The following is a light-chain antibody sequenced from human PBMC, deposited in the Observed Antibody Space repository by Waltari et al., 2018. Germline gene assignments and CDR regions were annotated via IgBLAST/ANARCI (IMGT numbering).Light chain of an antibody. Sequence: QSVLTQPPSASGAPGQRVTISCSGSNSNIGRRAVNWYQPPPGTAPKHLISSINQRPSGVPDRFSGSKSGTSASLAISGLQSEDEADYYCATWDDTLDGHVVFGGGTKLTVL. CDR3: ATWDDTLDGHVV. V-gene: IGLV1-44*01. CDR2: SIN. CDR1: NSNIGRRA. J-gene: IGLJ2*01.